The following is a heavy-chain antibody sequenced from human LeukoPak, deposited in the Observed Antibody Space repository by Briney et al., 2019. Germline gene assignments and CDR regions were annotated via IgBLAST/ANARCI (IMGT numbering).Heavy chain of an antibody. CDR1: GFTFSDYF. CDR2: ISGSGSTV. CDR3: ARDRGNSDPGDWFDS. Sequence: GSLRLSCAGSGFTFSDYFQGWIRQASGEGVGWVLYISGSGSTVYYAASVRGRFTISRDNAKNSLFLQMNSLRAEDTAVYYCARDRGNSDPGDWFDSWGQGTLVTVSS. J-gene: IGHJ5*01. D-gene: IGHD4-23*01. V-gene: IGHV3-11*01.